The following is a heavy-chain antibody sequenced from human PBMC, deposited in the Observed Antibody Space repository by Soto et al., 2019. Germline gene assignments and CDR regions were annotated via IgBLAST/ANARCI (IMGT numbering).Heavy chain of an antibody. CDR3: ARGYDFWSGYYYPYGMDV. CDR2: ISGSGDKT. Sequence: PGGSLRLSCVASGFTFSNYAMSWVRQAPGKGLEWVSAISGSGDKTYYADSVKGRFTISRDNSKNTLYLQMNSLRAEDTAVYYCARGYDFWSGYYYPYGMDVWGQGTTVTVSS. V-gene: IGHV3-23*01. CDR1: GFTFSNYA. J-gene: IGHJ6*02. D-gene: IGHD3-3*01.